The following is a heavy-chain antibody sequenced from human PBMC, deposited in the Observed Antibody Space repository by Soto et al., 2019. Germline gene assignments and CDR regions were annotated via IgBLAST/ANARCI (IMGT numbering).Heavy chain of an antibody. CDR3: GKGPEYDILTGCDY. V-gene: IGHV3-23*01. Sequence: EVPLLESGGGFVQPGESLRLSWAASRFTFSLSAMSWVRQAPRTGLEWVSSISGGGGSTEYPDSVKGRFTISGDNSKETVPLQMNSLRAEDTAVYYCGKGPEYDILTGCDYWGQGALVTVSS. CDR1: RFTFSLSA. CDR2: ISGGGGST. D-gene: IGHD3-9*01. J-gene: IGHJ4*02.